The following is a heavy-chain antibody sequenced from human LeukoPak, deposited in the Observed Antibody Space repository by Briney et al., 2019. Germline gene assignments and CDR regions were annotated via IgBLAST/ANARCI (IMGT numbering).Heavy chain of an antibody. V-gene: IGHV4-38-2*02. CDR3: ARDPRWLTPDCTSTSCYENYFDP. CDR2: NYHRGSA. J-gene: IGHJ5*02. D-gene: IGHD2-2*01. Sequence: SETLSLTCAVSGDSISSGYQWALIRPPPGKTLEWIGSNYHRGSAHYNPSLKSRVTISVDRSNNQFSLRLSSVTAADTAVYYCARDPRWLTPDCTSTSCYENYFDPWGQGTLVTVSS. CDR1: GDSISSGYQ.